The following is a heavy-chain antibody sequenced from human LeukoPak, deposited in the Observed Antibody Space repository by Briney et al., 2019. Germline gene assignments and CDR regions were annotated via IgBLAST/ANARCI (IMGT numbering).Heavy chain of an antibody. CDR1: GFLVSSNY. D-gene: IGHD3-22*01. Sequence: GGSLRLSCAASGFLVSSNYLNWVRQAPGKGLEWVSVIYSDGSTYYADSVKGRFTISRDNSKNTVYLQMNSLRVEDTAVYYCAKNLNYYDSSGYPTPAYDSWGQGSLVTVSS. CDR3: AKNLNYYDSSGYPTPAYDS. CDR2: IYSDGST. J-gene: IGHJ4*02. V-gene: IGHV3-53*01.